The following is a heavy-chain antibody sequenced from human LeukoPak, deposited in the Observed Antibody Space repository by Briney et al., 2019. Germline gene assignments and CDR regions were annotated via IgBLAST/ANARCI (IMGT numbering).Heavy chain of an antibody. CDR1: GGTFSSYT. D-gene: IGHD4-17*01. J-gene: IGHJ4*02. V-gene: IGHV1-69*10. Sequence: ASVKVSCKASGGTFSSYTISWVRQAPGQGLEWMGGIIPILGIANYAQKFQGRVTITADKSTSTAYMELSSLRTEDTAVYYCARDHDGDYTPRYFDCWGQGTLVTASS. CDR3: ARDHDGDYTPRYFDC. CDR2: IIPILGIA.